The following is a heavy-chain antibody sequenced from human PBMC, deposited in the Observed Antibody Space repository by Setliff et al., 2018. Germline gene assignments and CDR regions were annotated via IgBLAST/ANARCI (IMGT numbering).Heavy chain of an antibody. Sequence: SETLSLTCAVSGGSISGGSYYWSWIRQPAGKGLEWVGRLHTSGSTNYNPSLKSRVTISVDTSRNQFSLKLSSLTAADTALYFCARDNTILGATYYWGQGALVTVSS. J-gene: IGHJ4*02. V-gene: IGHV4-61*02. CDR2: LHTSGST. CDR1: GGSISGGSYY. CDR3: ARDNTILGATYY. D-gene: IGHD1-26*01.